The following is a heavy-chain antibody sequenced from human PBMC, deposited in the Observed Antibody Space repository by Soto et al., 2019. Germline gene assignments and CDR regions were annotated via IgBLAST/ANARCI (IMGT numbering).Heavy chain of an antibody. D-gene: IGHD2-21*02. Sequence: SLRLACGASGFTVSSSYMSWVRQAPGKGLEWVSVIYSGGDTYYADSVKGRFTISRDNSKNTLYLQMNSLRAEDTAVYYCGSAAATAPDYWGQRTLVTVSS. J-gene: IGHJ4*02. CDR1: GFTVSSSY. V-gene: IGHV3-53*01. CDR2: IYSGGDT. CDR3: GSAAATAPDY.